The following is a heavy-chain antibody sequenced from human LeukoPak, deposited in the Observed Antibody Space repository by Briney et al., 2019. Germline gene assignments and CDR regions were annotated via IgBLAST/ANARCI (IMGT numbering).Heavy chain of an antibody. J-gene: IGHJ3*02. V-gene: IGHV3-9*03. CDR3: AKDQNWNYSNGAFDI. CDR1: GFTFSSYD. CDR2: ISWNSGSI. Sequence: PGGSLRLSCAASGFTFSSYDMHWVRQATGKGLEWVSGISWNSGSIGYADSVKGRFTISRDNAKNSLYLQMNSLRAEDMALYYCAKDQNWNYSNGAFDIWGQGTMVTVSS. D-gene: IGHD1-7*01.